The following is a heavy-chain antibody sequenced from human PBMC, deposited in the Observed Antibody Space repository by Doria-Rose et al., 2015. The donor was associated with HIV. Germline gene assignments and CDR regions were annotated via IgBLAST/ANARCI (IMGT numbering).Heavy chain of an antibody. CDR3: ARIKSSRWYHKYYFDF. J-gene: IGHJ4*02. CDR1: GVSLSSPGMG. Sequence: QVTLKESGPVLVKPTETLTLTCTVSGVSLSSPGMGVSWIRQPPGKALEWLAHIPSDDERSYKTSLKSRLTISRGTSESQVVLTMTDMDPVDTATYYCARIKSSRWYHKYYFDFWGQGTLVIVSA. CDR2: IPSDDER. D-gene: IGHD6-13*01. V-gene: IGHV2-26*01.